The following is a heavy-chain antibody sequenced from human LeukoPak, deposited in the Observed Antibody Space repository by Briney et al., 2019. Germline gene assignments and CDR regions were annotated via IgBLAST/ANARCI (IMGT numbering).Heavy chain of an antibody. CDR3: ARGPVIRFFGWYPFDY. J-gene: IGHJ4*02. V-gene: IGHV4-59*01. Sequence: SETLSLTCTVSGGSISSYYWSWIRQPPGKGLEWIGYIYYSGSTNYNPSLKSRVTISVDTSKNQFSLKLSSVTAADTAVYYCARGPVIRFFGWYPFDYWGQGTLVTVSS. D-gene: IGHD3-3*01. CDR2: IYYSGST. CDR1: GGSISSYY.